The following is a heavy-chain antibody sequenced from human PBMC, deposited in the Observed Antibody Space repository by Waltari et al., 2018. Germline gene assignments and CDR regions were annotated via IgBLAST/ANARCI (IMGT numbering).Heavy chain of an antibody. V-gene: IGHV3-7*03. Sequence: EVQLVESGGGLVPPGVSLRLSCAVSGFTFSTYWMSWVRRAPGKGVGWVSNMHPDGSAKYYADSVRGRFTVSRDNAKNSMYLHMYNLRTEDTAIYYCSINDAWAFQLWGQGTLVTVSS. D-gene: IGHD2-2*01. CDR2: MHPDGSAK. CDR1: GFTFSTYW. CDR3: SINDAWAFQL. J-gene: IGHJ1*01.